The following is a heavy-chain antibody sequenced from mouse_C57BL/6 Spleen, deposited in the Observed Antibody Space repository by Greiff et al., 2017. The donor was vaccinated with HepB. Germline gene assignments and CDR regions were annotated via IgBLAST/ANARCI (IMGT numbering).Heavy chain of an antibody. CDR2: IDPEDGDT. CDR1: GFNIKDYY. CDR3: AKGTSYYYAMDY. D-gene: IGHD5-1*01. J-gene: IGHJ4*01. Sequence: VQLQQSGAELVKPGASVKLSCTASGFNIKDYYMHWVKQRTEQGLEWIGRIDPEDGDTKYAPKFQGKATITADTSSNTAYLQLSSLTSEDTAVYYCAKGTSYYYAMDYWGQGTSVTVSS. V-gene: IGHV14-2*01.